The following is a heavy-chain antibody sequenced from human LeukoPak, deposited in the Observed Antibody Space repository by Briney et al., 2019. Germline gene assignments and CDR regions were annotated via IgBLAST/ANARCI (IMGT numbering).Heavy chain of an antibody. J-gene: IGHJ6*02. CDR1: GYTFTSYY. D-gene: IGHD1-26*01. CDR3: ARALVGATTSYYYGMDV. CDR2: INPSGGST. Sequence: GASVKVSCKASGYTFTSYYMHWVRQAPGQGLEWMGIINPSGGSTSYAQKFQGRVTMTRDTSTSTVYMELSSLRSEDTAVYYCARALVGATTSYYYGMDVWGQGTTVTVSS. V-gene: IGHV1-46*01.